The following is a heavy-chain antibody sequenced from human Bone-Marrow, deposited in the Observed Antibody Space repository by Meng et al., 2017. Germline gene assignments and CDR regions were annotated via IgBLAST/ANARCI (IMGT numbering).Heavy chain of an antibody. CDR1: GFTFSSYA. CDR2: ISYDGSNK. CDR3: ARSPIDKYDLSALPLDY. Sequence: GESLKISCAASGFTFSSYAMHWVRQAPGKGLEWVAVISYDGSNKYYADSVKGRFTISRDNSKNTLYLQMNSLRVEDTALYYCARSPIDKYDLSALPLDYWGQGTLVTVSS. J-gene: IGHJ4*02. D-gene: IGHD3-16*01. V-gene: IGHV3-30*01.